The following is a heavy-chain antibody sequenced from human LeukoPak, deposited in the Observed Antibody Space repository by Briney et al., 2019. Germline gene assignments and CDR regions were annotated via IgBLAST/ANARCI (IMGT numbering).Heavy chain of an antibody. J-gene: IGHJ4*02. CDR1: GFTFSSYA. CDR3: AKDKQWLNYFDY. Sequence: GGSLRLSCAASGFTFSSYAMSWVRQAPGKGLEWVSALSGSSGSTYYADSVQGRFTISRDNSKNTLYLQMNSMRAEDTAVYYCAKDKQWLNYFDYWGQGTLVTVSS. D-gene: IGHD6-19*01. CDR2: LSGSSGST. V-gene: IGHV3-23*01.